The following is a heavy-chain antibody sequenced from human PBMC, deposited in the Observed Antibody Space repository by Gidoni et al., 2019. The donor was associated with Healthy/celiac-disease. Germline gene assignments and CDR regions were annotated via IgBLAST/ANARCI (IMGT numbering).Heavy chain of an antibody. CDR1: GGSFSGYY. CDR2: INHSGST. CDR3: ARGRLRPGMDV. Sequence: QVQLQQWGAGLLKPSETLSLTCAVYGGSFSGYYWSWIRQPPGKGLEWSGEINHSGSTNYNPSLKSRVTISVDTSKNQFSLKLSSVTAADTAVYYCARGRLRPGMDVWGQGTTVTVSS. V-gene: IGHV4-34*01. J-gene: IGHJ6*02. D-gene: IGHD6-6*01.